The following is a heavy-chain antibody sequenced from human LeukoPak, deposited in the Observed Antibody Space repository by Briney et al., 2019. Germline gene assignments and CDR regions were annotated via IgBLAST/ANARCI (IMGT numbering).Heavy chain of an antibody. J-gene: IGHJ3*02. CDR2: ISWNSGSI. CDR3: ARDTIAAAGSGAFDI. D-gene: IGHD6-13*01. CDR1: GFTFDDYA. Sequence: PGRSLRLSCAASGFTFDDYAMHWVRQAPGKGLEWVSGISWNSGSIGYADSVKGRFTISRDNAKNSLYLQMNSLRAEDTAVYYCARDTIAAAGSGAFDIWGQGTMVTVSS. V-gene: IGHV3-9*01.